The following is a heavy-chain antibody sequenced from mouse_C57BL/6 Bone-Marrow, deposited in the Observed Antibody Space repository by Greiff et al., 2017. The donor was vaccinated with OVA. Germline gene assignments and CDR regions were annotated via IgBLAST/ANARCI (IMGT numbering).Heavy chain of an antibody. V-gene: IGHV1-50*01. J-gene: IGHJ2*01. Sequence: VQLQQPGAELVKPGASVKLPCKASGYTFTSYWMQWVKQRPGQGLEWIGEIDPSDSYTNYNQKFKGKATLTVDTSSSTAYMQLSSLTSEDSAVYYGARHYDYDQFDYWGQGTTLTVSS. CDR3: ARHYDYDQFDY. CDR2: IDPSDSYT. D-gene: IGHD2-4*01. CDR1: GYTFTSYW.